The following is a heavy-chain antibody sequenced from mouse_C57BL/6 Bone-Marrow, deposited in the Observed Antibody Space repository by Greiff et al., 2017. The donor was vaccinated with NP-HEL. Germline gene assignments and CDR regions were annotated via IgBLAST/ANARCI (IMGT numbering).Heavy chain of an antibody. CDR2: IRNKANGYTT. D-gene: IGHD2-2*01. CDR3: ARFPSTMVTTDY. Sequence: DVKLQESGGGLVQPGGSLSLSCAASGFTFTDYYMSWVRQPPGKALEWLGFIRNKANGYTTEYSASVKGRFTISRDNSQSILYLQMNALRAEDSATYYCARFPSTMVTTDYWGQGTTLTVSS. J-gene: IGHJ2*01. V-gene: IGHV7-3*01. CDR1: GFTFTDYY.